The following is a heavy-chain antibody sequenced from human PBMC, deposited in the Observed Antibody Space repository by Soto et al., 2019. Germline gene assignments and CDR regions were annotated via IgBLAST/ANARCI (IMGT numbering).Heavy chain of an antibody. V-gene: IGHV4-39*01. CDR2: IYYSGST. J-gene: IGHJ5*02. CDR3: ARHKKVLLWFGELSPTANWFDP. Sequence: SETLSLTCTVSGGSISSSSYYWGWIRQPPGKGLEWIGSIYYSGSTYYNPSLKSRVTISVDTSKNQFSLKLSSVTAADTAVYYCARHKKVLLWFGELSPTANWFDPWGQGTLVTVS. D-gene: IGHD3-10*01. CDR1: GGSISSSSYY.